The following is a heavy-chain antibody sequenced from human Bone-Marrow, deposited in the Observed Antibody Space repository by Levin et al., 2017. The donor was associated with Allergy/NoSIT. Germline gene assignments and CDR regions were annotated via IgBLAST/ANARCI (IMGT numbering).Heavy chain of an antibody. CDR1: GDSISSTSNW. J-gene: IGHJ6*02. Sequence: SETLSLTCAVSGDSISSTSNWWSWVRQPPGQGLEWIGEIYHSGSTNYNPSLKSRVTLSVDQSKNQFSLKLSSVTAADTAVYYCARDVRQYQLLRYDYNGMDVWGQGTTVTVSS. D-gene: IGHD2-2*01. CDR2: IYHSGST. CDR3: ARDVRQYQLLRYDYNGMDV. V-gene: IGHV4-4*02.